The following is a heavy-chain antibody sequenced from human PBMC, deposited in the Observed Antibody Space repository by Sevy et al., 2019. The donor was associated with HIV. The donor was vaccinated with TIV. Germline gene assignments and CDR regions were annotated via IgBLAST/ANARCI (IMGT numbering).Heavy chain of an antibody. V-gene: IGHV3-13*01. CDR2: IGPLLDT. CDR1: GFTFSTYD. Sequence: GESLKISCAASGFTFSTYDMHWVRQVAGEGLEWVSGIGPLLDTYYAASVKGRFIISRDNAKNSLFLQMNSLRAGDTAIYYCARACTAAGYKSGPIDAFDVWGQGTVVTVSS. D-gene: IGHD6-13*01. CDR3: ARACTAAGYKSGPIDAFDV. J-gene: IGHJ3*01.